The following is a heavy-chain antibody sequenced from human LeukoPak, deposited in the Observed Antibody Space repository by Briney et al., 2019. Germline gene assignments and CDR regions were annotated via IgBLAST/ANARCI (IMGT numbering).Heavy chain of an antibody. V-gene: IGHV4-59*01. CDR1: GGSISSYY. J-gene: IGHJ4*02. CDR3: ARVSRVDEYYFDY. CDR2: IYYSGST. D-gene: IGHD2-15*01. Sequence: SETLSLTCTVSGGSISSYYWSWIRQPPGKGLEWIGYIYYSGSTNYNPSLKSRVTISVDTSKNQFSLKLSSVTAADTAVYYCARVSRVDEYYFDYWGQGTLVTVSS.